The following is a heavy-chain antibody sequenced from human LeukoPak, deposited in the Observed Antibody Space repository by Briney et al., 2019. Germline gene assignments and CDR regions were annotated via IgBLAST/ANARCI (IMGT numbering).Heavy chain of an antibody. D-gene: IGHD2-2*02. Sequence: GESLKISCKGSGYSFTSYWIGWVRQMPGKGLEWMGIIYPGDSDTRYSPSFQGQVTISADKSISTAYLQWSSLKASDTAMYYCARATVLYCSSTSCSTHRYFDYWGQGTLVTVSS. CDR1: GYSFTSYW. CDR2: IYPGDSDT. J-gene: IGHJ4*02. V-gene: IGHV5-51*01. CDR3: ARATVLYCSSTSCSTHRYFDY.